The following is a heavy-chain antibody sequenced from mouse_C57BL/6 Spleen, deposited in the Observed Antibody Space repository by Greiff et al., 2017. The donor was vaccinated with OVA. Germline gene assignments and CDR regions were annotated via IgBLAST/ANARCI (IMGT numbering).Heavy chain of an antibody. CDR3: AREDYYGSSSYWYFDV. D-gene: IGHD1-1*01. CDR1: GYTFTGYW. V-gene: IGHV1-9*01. CDR2: ILPGSGST. Sequence: VQLQQSGAELLKPGASVKLSCKATGYTFTGYWIEWVKQRPGHGLEWIGEILPGSGSTNYNEKFKGKATFTADTSSNTAYMQLSSLTTEDSAIYYCAREDYYGSSSYWYFDVWGTGTTVTVSS. J-gene: IGHJ1*03.